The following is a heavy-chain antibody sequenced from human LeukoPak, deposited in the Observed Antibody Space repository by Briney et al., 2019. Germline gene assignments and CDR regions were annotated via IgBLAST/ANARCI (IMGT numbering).Heavy chain of an antibody. Sequence: SVKVFCKASGGTFSSYAISWVRQAPGQGLEWMGGIIPIFGTANYAQKFQGRVTITADESTSTAYMELSSLRSEDTAVYYCARGCYDILTGYCPFDPWGQGTLVTVSS. CDR2: IIPIFGTA. CDR1: GGTFSSYA. J-gene: IGHJ5*02. CDR3: ARGCYDILTGYCPFDP. D-gene: IGHD3-9*01. V-gene: IGHV1-69*13.